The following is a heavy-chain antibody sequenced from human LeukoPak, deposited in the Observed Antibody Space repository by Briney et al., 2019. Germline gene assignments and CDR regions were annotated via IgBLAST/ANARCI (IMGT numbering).Heavy chain of an antibody. Sequence: SETLSLTCTVSGGSISSYYWSWIRQPAGKGLEWIRRIYATGSTHYNPSLMSLVTMAVDTSKNLFSLKLNSESAADTAVYYCARDLRTLYSSNWYVGAFDIWGQGTLVTVSS. CDR2: IYATGST. CDR1: GGSISSYY. V-gene: IGHV4-4*07. D-gene: IGHD6-13*01. J-gene: IGHJ3*02. CDR3: ARDLRTLYSSNWYVGAFDI.